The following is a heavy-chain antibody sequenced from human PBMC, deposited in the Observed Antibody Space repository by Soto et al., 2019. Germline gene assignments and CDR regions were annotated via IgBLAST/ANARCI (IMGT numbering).Heavy chain of an antibody. Sequence: QVQLVESRGGVVQPGRSLRLSCAASGFTFNSYGMHWVRQAPGKGLEWVSLISHDGRKNYYADSVKGRFTISRDNSNTTVFLQMNSLRPDDKAVYYCFGHLFWRGYCGQGTLVNVSS. CDR1: GFTFNSYG. D-gene: IGHD3-16*01. CDR3: FGHLFWRGY. CDR2: ISHDGRKN. J-gene: IGHJ4*02. V-gene: IGHV3-30*03.